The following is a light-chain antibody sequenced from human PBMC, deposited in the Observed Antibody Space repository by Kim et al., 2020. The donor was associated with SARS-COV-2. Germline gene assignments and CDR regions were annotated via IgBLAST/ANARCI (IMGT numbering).Light chain of an antibody. V-gene: IGKV3-20*01. CDR2: GAS. Sequence: PGERATLSCRASQSVSSSYLAWYQQKPGQAPRLLIYGASSRATGVPDRFSGSGSGTDFTLTITRLEPEDFAVYYCQQYVNSPHTFGQGTKG. CDR3: QQYVNSPHT. J-gene: IGKJ1*01. CDR1: QSVSSSY.